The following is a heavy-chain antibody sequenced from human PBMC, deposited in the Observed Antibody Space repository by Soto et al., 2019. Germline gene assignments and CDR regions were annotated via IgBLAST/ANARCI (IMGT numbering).Heavy chain of an antibody. CDR2: IWYNGTNK. CDR1: GFDFSSYG. J-gene: IGHJ4*02. Sequence: QEQLVESGGGVVQPGRSLRLSCAASGFDFSSYGMHWVRQAPGKGLEWVAVIWYNGTNKYYADSVKGRFTIARDNSKNTLFLQINSLRVDDTAMYYCARAGSAASGNPFNYWGQGTLVTVSS. CDR3: ARAGSAASGNPFNY. D-gene: IGHD6-13*01. V-gene: IGHV3-33*08.